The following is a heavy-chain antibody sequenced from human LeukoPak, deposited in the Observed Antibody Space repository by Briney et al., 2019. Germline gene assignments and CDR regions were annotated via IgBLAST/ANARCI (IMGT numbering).Heavy chain of an antibody. D-gene: IGHD7-27*01. V-gene: IGHV4-59*01. CDR1: GGSISSYY. J-gene: IGHJ4*02. CDR2: IYYSGST. CDR3: ARASTGDYFDY. Sequence: PSETLPLTCTVSGGSISSYYWSWIRQPPGKGLEWIGYIYYSGSTNYNPSLKSRVTISVDTSKNQFSLKLSSVTAADTAVYYCARASTGDYFDYWGQGTLVTVSS.